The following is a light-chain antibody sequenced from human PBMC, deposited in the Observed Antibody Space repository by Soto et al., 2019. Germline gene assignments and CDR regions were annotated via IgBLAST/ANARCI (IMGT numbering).Light chain of an antibody. Sequence: DIQMTQSPSSLSASVGGRVTITCRTSQSISRYLNWYQQKSGKAPELLIYAASSLQGGVPPRFSGRGSGTDISLTISSLQPEDFATYYCQQTYTIPITFGLGTRLEIE. J-gene: IGKJ5*01. V-gene: IGKV1-39*01. CDR2: AAS. CDR1: QSISRY. CDR3: QQTYTIPIT.